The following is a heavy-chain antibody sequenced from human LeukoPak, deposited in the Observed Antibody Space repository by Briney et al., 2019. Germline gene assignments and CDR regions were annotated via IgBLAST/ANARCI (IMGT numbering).Heavy chain of an antibody. J-gene: IGHJ4*02. CDR1: GYTFISYS. Sequence: ASVKVSRKASGYTFISYSISWVRQAPGQGLEWMGWISAYNGNTNYAQNLQGRVTMTTDISMSTAYMELSSLRSDDTAVYYCARGPRDGLNYWGQGTLVTVSS. CDR3: ARGPRDGLNY. V-gene: IGHV1-18*01. CDR2: ISAYNGNT. D-gene: IGHD5-24*01.